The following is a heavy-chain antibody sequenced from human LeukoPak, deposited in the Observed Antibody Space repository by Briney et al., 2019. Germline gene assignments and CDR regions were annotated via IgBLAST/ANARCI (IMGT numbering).Heavy chain of an antibody. Sequence: SETLSLTCAVYVGSFSTYYWTWIRQPPGKGLEWIGEINHSGSTNHNPSLKSRVTLSVDTSKNQFSLKLSSVTAADTAVYYCARDGVTMVRGVIPDAFDIWGQGTMVTVSS. J-gene: IGHJ3*02. V-gene: IGHV4-34*01. CDR1: VGSFSTYY. CDR2: INHSGST. D-gene: IGHD3-10*01. CDR3: ARDGVTMVRGVIPDAFDI.